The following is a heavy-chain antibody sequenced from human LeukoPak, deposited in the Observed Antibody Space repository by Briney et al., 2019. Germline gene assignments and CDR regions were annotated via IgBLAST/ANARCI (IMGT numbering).Heavy chain of an antibody. J-gene: IGHJ4*02. V-gene: IGHV1-18*01. Sequence: ASVKVSCKASGYTFITYGINWMRQAPGHGLEWMAWISPYNGRTDYAPKFQDRVTLTTNTSTGTVFMELRDLTSADTAQYYCARGGGGSPWSDYWGQGTLVTVSS. D-gene: IGHD1-26*01. CDR1: GYTFITYG. CDR2: ISPYNGRT. CDR3: ARGGGGSPWSDY.